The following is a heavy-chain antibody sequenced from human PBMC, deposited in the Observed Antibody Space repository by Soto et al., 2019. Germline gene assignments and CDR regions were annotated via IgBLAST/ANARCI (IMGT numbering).Heavy chain of an antibody. D-gene: IGHD2-21*02. V-gene: IGHV1-3*01. CDR1: GYTFTRYT. CDR2: INAGSGSS. CDR3: ARERAVSANFFDY. J-gene: IGHJ4*02. Sequence: ASVKVSCKASGYTFTRYTIHWVRQAPGQGLEWMGWINAGSGSSRYSQNFQGRVTITRDTSASTAYMELSSLIFEDTGVYYCARERAVSANFFDYWGQGTLVTVSS.